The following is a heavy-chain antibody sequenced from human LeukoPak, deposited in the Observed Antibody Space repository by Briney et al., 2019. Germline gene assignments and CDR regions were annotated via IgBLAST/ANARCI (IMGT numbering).Heavy chain of an antibody. CDR2: IYYSGST. D-gene: IGHD4-23*01. CDR1: GGSISSSSYY. V-gene: IGHV4-39*01. Sequence: SETLSLTCTVSGGSISSSSYYWGWIRQPPGKGLEWIGSIYYSGSTYYNPSLKSRVTISVDTSKNQFSLKLSSVTAADTAVYYCARHGDKGPYYFDYWGQGTLVTVSS. CDR3: ARHGDKGPYYFDY. J-gene: IGHJ4*02.